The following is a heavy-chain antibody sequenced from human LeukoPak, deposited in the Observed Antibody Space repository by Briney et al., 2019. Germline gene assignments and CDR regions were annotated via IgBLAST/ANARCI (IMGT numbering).Heavy chain of an antibody. V-gene: IGHV1-24*01. D-gene: IGHD3-22*01. CDR3: ALFSGYYLPNNWFDP. Sequence: ASVKVSCKVSGYTLTELSMHWVRQAPGKGLEWMGGFDPEDGETIYAQKFQGRVTITADESTSTAYMELSSLRSEDTAVYYCALFSGYYLPNNWFDPWGQGTLVTVSS. CDR2: FDPEDGET. J-gene: IGHJ5*02. CDR1: GYTLTELS.